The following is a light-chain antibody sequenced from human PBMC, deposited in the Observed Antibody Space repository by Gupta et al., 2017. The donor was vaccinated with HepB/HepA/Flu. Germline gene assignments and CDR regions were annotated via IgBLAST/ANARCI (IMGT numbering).Light chain of an antibody. V-gene: IGLV1-40*01. CDR2: VTT. J-gene: IGLJ2*01. CDR3: QSYDTSLSGVV. Sequence: QSVLTQPPSVSGAPGQRVTISCAGSSSNFGADYDVHWYQQIPGTAPNSSSIVTTIGPSGVPDRFSGSKSGISASLAITGLQAEDEADYYCQSYDTSLSGVVFGGGTKLTVL. CDR1: SSNFGADYD.